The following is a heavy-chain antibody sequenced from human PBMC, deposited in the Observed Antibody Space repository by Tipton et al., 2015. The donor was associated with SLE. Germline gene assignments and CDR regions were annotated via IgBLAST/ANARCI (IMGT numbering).Heavy chain of an antibody. J-gene: IGHJ5*02. Sequence: TLSLICAVYGGSFSGYYWSWIRQPPGKGLEWIGEINHSGSTNYNPSLKSRVTISVDTSKNQFSLKLSSVAAADTAVYYCARAAPACSGGSCYLWFDPWGQGTLVTVSS. CDR2: INHSGST. D-gene: IGHD2-15*01. CDR1: GGSFSGYY. V-gene: IGHV4-34*01. CDR3: ARAAPACSGGSCYLWFDP.